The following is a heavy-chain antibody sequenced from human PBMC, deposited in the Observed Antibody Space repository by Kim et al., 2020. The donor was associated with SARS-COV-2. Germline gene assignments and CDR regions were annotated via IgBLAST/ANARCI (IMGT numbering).Heavy chain of an antibody. Sequence: SETLSLTCTVSGGSISSYYWSWIRQPPGKGLEWIGYIYYSGSTNYIPSLKSRVTISVDTSKNQFSLKLSSVTAADTAVYYCARHPRIQLWSPLDYWGQGTLVTVSS. V-gene: IGHV4-59*08. CDR2: IYYSGST. CDR3: ARHPRIQLWSPLDY. J-gene: IGHJ4*02. D-gene: IGHD5-18*01. CDR1: GGSISSYY.